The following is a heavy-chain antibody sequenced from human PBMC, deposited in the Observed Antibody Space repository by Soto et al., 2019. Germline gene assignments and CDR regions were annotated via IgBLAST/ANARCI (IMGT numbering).Heavy chain of an antibody. D-gene: IGHD3-22*01. CDR3: ARDYYDSSGYPGY. Sequence: QVQLVQSGAEVKKPGSSVKVSCGASGGTFRSYGITWVRQAPGQGLEWMGGIIPIFGTTNYAQKFQGRVTITADESTNIAYMELSSLRSEDTAVYYCARDYYDSSGYPGYWGQGTLVTVSS. CDR1: GGTFRSYG. CDR2: IIPIFGTT. J-gene: IGHJ4*02. V-gene: IGHV1-69*01.